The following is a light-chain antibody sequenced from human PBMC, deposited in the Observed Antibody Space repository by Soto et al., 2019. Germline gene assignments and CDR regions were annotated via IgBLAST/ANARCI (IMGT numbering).Light chain of an antibody. V-gene: IGKV1-9*01. CDR2: SAS. Sequence: IQLTQSPTSLSASVGDRVTIPCRASQGIDSYLAWYQRKPGEAPKLLIYSASTLQSGVPSRFSGRGSGTDFTLSISSLQPEDFVTYYCQQLYTYPYTFGQGTKVEIK. CDR1: QGIDSY. J-gene: IGKJ2*01. CDR3: QQLYTYPYT.